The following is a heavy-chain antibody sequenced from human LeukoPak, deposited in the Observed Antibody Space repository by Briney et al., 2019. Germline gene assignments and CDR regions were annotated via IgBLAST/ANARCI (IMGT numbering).Heavy chain of an antibody. J-gene: IGHJ6*02. CDR1: GFTFSSYA. CDR2: ISYDGSNK. D-gene: IGHD3-10*01. Sequence: GGSLRLSYAASGFTFSSYAMHWVRQAPGKGLEWVAVISYDGSNKYYADSVKGRFTISRDNSKNTLYLQMNSLRAEDTAVYYCARRGSESYYYYGMDVWGQGTTVTVSS. V-gene: IGHV3-30-3*01. CDR3: ARRGSESYYYYGMDV.